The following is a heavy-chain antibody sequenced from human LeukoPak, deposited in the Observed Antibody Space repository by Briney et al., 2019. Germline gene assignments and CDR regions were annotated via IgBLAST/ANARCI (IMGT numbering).Heavy chain of an antibody. D-gene: IGHD1-26*01. J-gene: IGHJ4*02. CDR1: GFTFSNSW. V-gene: IGHV3-7*05. CDR3: ATWSNAWEFDY. Sequence: PGGSLRLSCAASGFTFSNSWMTWVRQAPGKGLEWVAHINEDGSDKYYVDSVTGRFSISRDNTKNSLYLQMSSLRAEDTAVYYCATWSNAWEFDYWDQGTLVSVSS. CDR2: INEDGSDK.